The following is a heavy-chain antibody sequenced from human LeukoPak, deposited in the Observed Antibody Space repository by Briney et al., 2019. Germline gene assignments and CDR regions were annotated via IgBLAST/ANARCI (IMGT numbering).Heavy chain of an antibody. V-gene: IGHV3-48*01. CDR1: GFTFSSYS. D-gene: IGHD3-22*01. J-gene: IGHJ3*02. CDR3: ARDHHRRLYDSQARDTFDI. Sequence: GGSLRLSCAASGFTFSSYSMNWVRQAPGKGLEWVSYISSSSSTMYYADSVRGRFSISRDNAKNSLYLQMNSLRAEDTAVYYCARDHHRRLYDSQARDTFDIWGQGTMVTVSS. CDR2: ISSSSSTM.